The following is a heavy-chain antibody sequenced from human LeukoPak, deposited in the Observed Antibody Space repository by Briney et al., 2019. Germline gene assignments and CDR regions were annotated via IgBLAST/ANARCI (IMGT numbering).Heavy chain of an antibody. CDR1: GFTFSNYG. Sequence: QTGGSLRVSCAASGFTFSNYGMSWVRQAPGKGLEWVSGITGSGGNTYYADSVKGRFTISRDNSKNTMYLQMNSLRAEDTAVYYCARDLFRPTMTPDYWGQGTLVTVSS. D-gene: IGHD3-22*01. J-gene: IGHJ4*02. CDR2: ITGSGGNT. CDR3: ARDLFRPTMTPDY. V-gene: IGHV3-23*01.